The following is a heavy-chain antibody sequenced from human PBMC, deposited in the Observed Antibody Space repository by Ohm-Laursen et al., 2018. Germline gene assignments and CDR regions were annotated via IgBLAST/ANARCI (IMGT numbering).Heavy chain of an antibody. Sequence: SLRLSCAASGFTFDDYAMHWVRQAPGKGLEWVSGISWNNGYIGYADSVKGRFTISRDNAKNSLYLQMNSLRAEDTAVYYCARDTTNYDFWSGQNDYWGQGTLVTVSS. J-gene: IGHJ4*02. CDR2: ISWNNGYI. CDR3: ARDTTNYDFWSGQNDY. D-gene: IGHD3-3*01. CDR1: GFTFDDYA. V-gene: IGHV3-9*01.